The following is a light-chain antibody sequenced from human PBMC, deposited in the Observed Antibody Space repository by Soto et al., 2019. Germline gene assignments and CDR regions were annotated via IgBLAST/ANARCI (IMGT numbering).Light chain of an antibody. Sequence: QSVLTQPASVSGSPVQSVTISCTGTSSDVGGYNYVSWYQQHPGKAPKLMIYDVSKRPSGVPDRFSGSKSGNTPSLTISGLQAEDEAGYYCCSYAGSYTYVFGTGTKVPVL. CDR2: DVS. J-gene: IGLJ1*01. V-gene: IGLV2-11*01. CDR1: SSDVGGYNY. CDR3: CSYAGSYTYV.